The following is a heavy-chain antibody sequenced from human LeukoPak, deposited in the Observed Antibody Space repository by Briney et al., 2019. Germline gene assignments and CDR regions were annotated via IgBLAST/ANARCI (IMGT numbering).Heavy chain of an antibody. Sequence: GGSLRLSCVASGFTSSSNYMSWVRQAPGKGLEWVANIKEDARAYSYVDSVKGRFTISRDNAKNSLYLQMNSLIAEDTAVYYCARWRKDSSGWSMDYWGQGTLVTVSS. CDR2: IKEDARAY. V-gene: IGHV3-7*01. CDR3: ARWRKDSSGWSMDY. CDR1: GFTSSSNY. J-gene: IGHJ4*02. D-gene: IGHD6-19*01.